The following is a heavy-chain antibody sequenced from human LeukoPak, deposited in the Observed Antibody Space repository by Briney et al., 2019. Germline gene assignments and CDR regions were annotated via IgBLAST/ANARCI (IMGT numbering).Heavy chain of an antibody. V-gene: IGHV3-7*03. CDR2: INRDGSEK. J-gene: IGHJ3*02. CDR3: ASAIGARYDAFDI. CDR1: GFIFSNFW. D-gene: IGHD2/OR15-2a*01. Sequence: PGGSLRLSCAASGFIFSNFWMGWARQGPGKGLQWVASINRDGSEKHPVDSVKGRFTISRDNSKNTLYLQMNSLRAEDTAVYYCASAIGARYDAFDIWGQGTMVTVSS.